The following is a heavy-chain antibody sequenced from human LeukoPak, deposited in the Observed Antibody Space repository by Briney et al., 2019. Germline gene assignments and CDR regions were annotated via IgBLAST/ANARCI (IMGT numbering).Heavy chain of an antibody. CDR1: GGSFSGYY. J-gene: IGHJ4*02. Sequence: SETLSLTCAVYGGSFSGYYWSWIRQPPGKGLEWIGEINHSGSTYYNPSLKSRVTISVDTSKNQFSLKLSSVTAADTAVYYCARAIVGATFFFLSYFDYWGQGTLVSVSS. CDR2: INHSGST. D-gene: IGHD1-26*01. CDR3: ARAIVGATFFFLSYFDY. V-gene: IGHV4-34*01.